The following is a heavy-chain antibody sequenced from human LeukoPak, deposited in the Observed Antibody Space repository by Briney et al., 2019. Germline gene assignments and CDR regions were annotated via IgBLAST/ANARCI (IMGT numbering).Heavy chain of an antibody. CDR2: IYSGGST. J-gene: IGHJ4*02. CDR3: ARDDGGRYYDSSGYSHY. CDR1: GFTVSSNY. V-gene: IGHV3-53*01. Sequence: PGGSLRLSCAASGFTVSSNYMSWVRQAPGKGLEWVSVIYSGGSTYYADSVKGRFTISRDNSKNTLYLQMNSLRAEDTAVYYCARDDGGRYYDSSGYSHYWGQGTLVTVSS. D-gene: IGHD3-22*01.